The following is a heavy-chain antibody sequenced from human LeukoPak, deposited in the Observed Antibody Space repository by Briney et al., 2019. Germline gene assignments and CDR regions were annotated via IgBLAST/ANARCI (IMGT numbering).Heavy chain of an antibody. Sequence: SETLSLTCAVYGGSFSGYYWSWIRQPPGKGLEWIGEINHSGSTNYNPSLKGRVTISVDTSKNQFSLKLSSVTAADTAVYYCARGGWPFDYWGQGTLVTVSS. V-gene: IGHV4-34*01. CDR3: ARGGWPFDY. CDR1: GGSFSGYY. D-gene: IGHD2-15*01. J-gene: IGHJ4*02. CDR2: INHSGST.